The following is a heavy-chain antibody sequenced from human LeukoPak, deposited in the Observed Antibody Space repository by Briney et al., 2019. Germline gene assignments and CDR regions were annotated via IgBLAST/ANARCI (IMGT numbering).Heavy chain of an antibody. J-gene: IGHJ3*02. CDR3: VSGNDPDYLWTTYRLDAFDI. Sequence: GGSLRLSCAASGYTLRDYSVNWVRQVPGKGLEWVSSISSTGTYIYYADSVEGRFTISRDNAKNSLFLQMNSLRDEDTAVYYCVSGNDPDYLWTTYRLDAFDIWGQGTMVIVSS. V-gene: IGHV3-21*01. CDR2: ISSTGTYI. D-gene: IGHD3-16*02. CDR1: GYTLRDYS.